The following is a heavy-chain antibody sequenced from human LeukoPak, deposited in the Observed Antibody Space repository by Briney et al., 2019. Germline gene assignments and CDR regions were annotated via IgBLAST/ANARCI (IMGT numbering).Heavy chain of an antibody. CDR3: ARAMDV. CDR1: GFTFSSYA. CDR2: IKQDGSEK. Sequence: GGSLRLSCAASGFTFSSYAMHWVRQAPGKGLEWVANIKQDGSEKYYVDSVKGRFTISRDNAKNSLYLQMNSLRAEDTAVYYCARAMDVWGQGTTVTVSS. J-gene: IGHJ6*02. V-gene: IGHV3-7*03.